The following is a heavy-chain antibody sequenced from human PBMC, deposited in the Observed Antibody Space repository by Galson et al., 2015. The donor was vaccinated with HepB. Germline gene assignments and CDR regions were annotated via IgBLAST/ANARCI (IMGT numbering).Heavy chain of an antibody. J-gene: IGHJ6*02. CDR3: ARGRAVYYYYYGMDV. V-gene: IGHV4-34*01. Sequence: ETLSLTCAVYGGSFSDYYWSWIRQPPGKGLEWIGEINHSGSTNYNPSLKSRVTISVDTSKNQFSLKLSSVTAADTAVYFCARGRAVYYYYYGMDVWGQGTTVTVSS. D-gene: IGHD6-19*01. CDR1: GGSFSDYY. CDR2: INHSGST.